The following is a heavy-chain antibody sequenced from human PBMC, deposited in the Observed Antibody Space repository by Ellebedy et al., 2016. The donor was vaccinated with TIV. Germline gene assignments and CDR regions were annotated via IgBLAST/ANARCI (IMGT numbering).Heavy chain of an antibody. CDR3: ARVAYDGSGTRTKYYYYYGMDV. CDR1: GYTFTSYG. V-gene: IGHV1-18*01. Sequence: ASVKVSXKASGYTFTSYGISWVRQAPGQGLEWMGWISAYNGNTNYAQKLQGRVTMTTDTSTSTAYMELRSLRSDDTAVYYCARVAYDGSGTRTKYYYYYGMDVWGQGTTVTVSS. D-gene: IGHD3-10*01. CDR2: ISAYNGNT. J-gene: IGHJ6*02.